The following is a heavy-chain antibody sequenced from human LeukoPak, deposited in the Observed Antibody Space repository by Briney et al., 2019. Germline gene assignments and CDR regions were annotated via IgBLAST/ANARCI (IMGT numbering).Heavy chain of an antibody. Sequence: GRSLRLSCAASGFTFSSYGMHWVRQAPGKGLEWVAVVWYDGSNKYYADSVKGRFTISRDNSKNTLYLQMNSLRAEDTAVYYCARDSRYSYDYWGQGTLVTVSS. CDR2: VWYDGSNK. CDR3: ARDSRYSYDY. D-gene: IGHD2-15*01. V-gene: IGHV3-33*01. CDR1: GFTFSSYG. J-gene: IGHJ4*02.